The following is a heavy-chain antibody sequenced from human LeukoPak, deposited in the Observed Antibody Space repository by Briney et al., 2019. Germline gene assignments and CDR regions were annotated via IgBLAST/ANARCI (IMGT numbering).Heavy chain of an antibody. CDR2: IYTSGST. CDR3: AKSNGYGLVDT. CDR1: GGSISSGSYY. J-gene: IGHJ3*01. D-gene: IGHD3-10*01. V-gene: IGHV4-61*02. Sequence: SETLSLTCTVSGGSISSGSYYWSWIRQPAGKGLEWIGRIYTSGSTNYNPSLKSRVTISVDTSKNQFSLKLSSVTAADTAVYYCAKSNGYGLVDTWGQGTMVTVSS.